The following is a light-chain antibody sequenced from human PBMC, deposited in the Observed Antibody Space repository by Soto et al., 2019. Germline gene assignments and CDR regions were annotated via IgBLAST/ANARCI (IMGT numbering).Light chain of an antibody. CDR1: SSEVCGYNY. CDR3: SSYTTSNTRQIV. Sequence: QSVLTQPASVSGSPGQSITISCTGTSSEVCGYNYVSWYQHHPGKAPKLIIYDVTNRPSGVSNPFSGSKSGNTASLTISGLQPEDEADYYCSSYTTSNTRQIVFGTGTKVTVL. CDR2: DVT. V-gene: IGLV2-14*03. J-gene: IGLJ1*01.